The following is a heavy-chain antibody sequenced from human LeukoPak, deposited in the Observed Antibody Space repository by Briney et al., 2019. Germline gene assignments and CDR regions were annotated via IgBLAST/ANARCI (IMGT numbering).Heavy chain of an antibody. CDR2: ISSSSNYI. D-gene: IGHD3-9*01. CDR3: AAHRDDFFTGYFDY. J-gene: IGHJ4*02. Sequence: GGSLRLSCAASGFTFSNYNMNWVRQAPGKGLEWVSSISSSSNYIYYADSVKGRFTISRDNARNSLYLQMNSLRAEDTAMYYCAAHRDDFFTGYFDYWGQGTLVTVSS. V-gene: IGHV3-21*01. CDR1: GFTFSNYN.